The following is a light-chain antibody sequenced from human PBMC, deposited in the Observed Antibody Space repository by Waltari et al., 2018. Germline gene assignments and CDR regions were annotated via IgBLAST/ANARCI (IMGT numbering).Light chain of an antibody. CDR3: GTDHGSGSNFFVV. V-gene: IGLV9-49*01. CDR1: SGYSDYK. Sequence: QPVLTQPPSASASLGASVTLTCTLSSGYSDYKVDWYQQRPGKGPRFVMRVGAGGIVGSKGGGSPDRFSVLGSGLNRYLTIKNIQEEDETDYHCGTDHGSGSNFFVVFGGGTKLTVL. CDR2: VGAGGIVG. J-gene: IGLJ2*01.